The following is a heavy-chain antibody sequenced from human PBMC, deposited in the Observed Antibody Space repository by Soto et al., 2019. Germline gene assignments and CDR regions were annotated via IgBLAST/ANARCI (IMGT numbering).Heavy chain of an antibody. CDR3: ARDLGELYAV. CDR1: GFIFRSST. D-gene: IGHD2-8*01. J-gene: IGHJ4*02. CDR2: ISSSSSYI. Sequence: GSLRLSCAGSGFIFRSSTMSWVRQAPGKGLEWVSSISSSSSYIYSTDSLKGRFTISRDDAKNSLYLHMNSLRAEDTAVYYCARDLGELYAVWGQGTLVTVSS. V-gene: IGHV3-21*01.